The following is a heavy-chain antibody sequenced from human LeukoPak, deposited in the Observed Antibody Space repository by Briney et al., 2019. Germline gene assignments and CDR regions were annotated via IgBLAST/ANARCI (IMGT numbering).Heavy chain of an antibody. D-gene: IGHD3-3*01. CDR3: ARGTWDDFWSGYYSNYFDY. CDR1: GGSFSGYY. Sequence: SETLSLTCAGYGGSFSGYYWSWIRQPPGKGLEWIGEINHSGSTNYNPSLKSRVTISVDTSKNQFSVKLSSVTAADTAVYYCARGTWDDFWSGYYSNYFDYWGQGTLVTVSS. J-gene: IGHJ4*02. V-gene: IGHV4-34*01. CDR2: INHSGST.